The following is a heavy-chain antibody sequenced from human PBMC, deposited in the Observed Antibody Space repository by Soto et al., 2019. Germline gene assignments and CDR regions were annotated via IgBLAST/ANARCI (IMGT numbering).Heavy chain of an antibody. CDR2: ISAYNGNT. CDR3: ARDFGFLELSWYYFDY. V-gene: IGHV1-18*01. CDR1: GYTFTSYG. D-gene: IGHD3-3*01. Sequence: ASVKVSCKASGYTFTSYGISWVRQAPGQGLEWMGWISAYNGNTNYAQKLQGRVTMTTDTSTSTAYMELRSLRSDDTAVYYCARDFGFLELSWYYFDYWGQGTLVTVSS. J-gene: IGHJ4*02.